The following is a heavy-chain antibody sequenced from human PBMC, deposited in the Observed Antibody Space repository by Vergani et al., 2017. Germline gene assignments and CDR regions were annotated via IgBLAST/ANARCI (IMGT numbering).Heavy chain of an antibody. J-gene: IGHJ4*02. CDR3: ARDADYGDYVFDY. V-gene: IGHV3-48*01. D-gene: IGHD4-17*01. CDR1: GFTFSSYS. CDR2: ISSSSSTI. Sequence: EVQLVESGGGLVQPGGSLRLSCAASGFTFSSYSMNWVRQAPGKGLEWVSYISSSSSTIYYADSVKGRFTISRDNAKNSLYLQMNSLRAEDTAVYYCARDADYGDYVFDYWGQGTLVTVSS.